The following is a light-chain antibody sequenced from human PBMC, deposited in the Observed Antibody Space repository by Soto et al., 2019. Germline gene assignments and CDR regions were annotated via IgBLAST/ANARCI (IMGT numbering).Light chain of an antibody. CDR1: SSDVGGYNY. V-gene: IGLV2-14*01. Sequence: QSALTQPAAVSGSPGQSITISCTGTSSDVGGYNYVSWYQQHPGKAPKLMIYDVSNRPSGVSNRFSGSKSGNTASLTISGIQAEYEADYYCSSYTSSSTRVFGGGTKRTVL. CDR2: DVS. J-gene: IGLJ2*01. CDR3: SSYTSSSTRV.